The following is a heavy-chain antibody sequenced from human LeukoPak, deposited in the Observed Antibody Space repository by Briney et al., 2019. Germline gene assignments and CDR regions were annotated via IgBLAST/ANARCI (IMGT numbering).Heavy chain of an antibody. Sequence: PGGSLRLSCAASGFTFSSYSMNWVRQAPGKGLEWVSSISSSSSYIYYADSVKGRFTISRDNAKNSLYLQMNSLSAEDTAVYYCARDPSSYYDFWSGYTGSEERWFDPWGQGTLVTVSS. V-gene: IGHV3-21*01. CDR2: ISSSSSYI. CDR3: ARDPSSYYDFWSGYTGSEERWFDP. CDR1: GFTFSSYS. D-gene: IGHD3-3*01. J-gene: IGHJ5*02.